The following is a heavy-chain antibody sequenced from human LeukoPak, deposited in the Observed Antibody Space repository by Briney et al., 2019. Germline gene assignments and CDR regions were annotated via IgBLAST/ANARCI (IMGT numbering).Heavy chain of an antibody. CDR3: ATASPSGSYEGYFDY. CDR1: GYTLTELS. V-gene: IGHV1-24*01. J-gene: IGHJ4*02. D-gene: IGHD1-26*01. Sequence: ASVEVSCKVSGYTLTELSMHWVRQAPGKGLEWMGGFDPEDGETIYAQKFQGRVTMTEDTSTDTAYMELSSLRSEDTAVYYCATASPSGSYEGYFDYWGQGTLATVSS. CDR2: FDPEDGET.